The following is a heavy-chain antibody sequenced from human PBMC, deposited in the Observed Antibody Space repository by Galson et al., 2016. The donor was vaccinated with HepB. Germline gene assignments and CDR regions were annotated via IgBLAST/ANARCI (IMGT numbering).Heavy chain of an antibody. Sequence: SLRLSCAASGFTFSSYWMSWVRQAPGKGLEWVANIKQDGSEKYYVDSVKGRFTISRDNAKNSLYLQMNSLRAADTAVYYCARVGGSANYDCWSGYYGHYGMDVWGQGTTVTVSS. CDR2: IKQDGSEK. D-gene: IGHD3-3*01. CDR1: GFTFSSYW. CDR3: ARVGGSANYDCWSGYYGHYGMDV. J-gene: IGHJ6*02. V-gene: IGHV3-7*01.